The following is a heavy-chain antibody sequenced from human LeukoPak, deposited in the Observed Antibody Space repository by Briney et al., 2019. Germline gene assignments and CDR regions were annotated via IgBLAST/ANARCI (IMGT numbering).Heavy chain of an antibody. D-gene: IGHD1-26*01. CDR1: GGSISSYY. CDR2: IYYSGST. CDR3: ARVVPRLYYPFDY. Sequence: SETLSLTCTVSGGSISSYYWSWIRQPPGKGLEWIGYIYYSGSTNYNPSLKSRVTISVDTSKNQFSLKLSSVTAADTAVYYCARVVPRLYYPFDYWGQGTLVTVSS. J-gene: IGHJ4*02. V-gene: IGHV4-59*01.